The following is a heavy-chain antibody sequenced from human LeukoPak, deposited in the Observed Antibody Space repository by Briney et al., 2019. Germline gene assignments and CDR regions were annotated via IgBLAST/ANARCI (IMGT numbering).Heavy chain of an antibody. V-gene: IGHV3-7*01. J-gene: IGHJ4*02. CDR2: IKQDGSQR. Sequence: GGSLRLSCSASGFTFSDYWMTWVRQAPGKGPEWVANIKQDGSQRYYVDSVRGRFTISRDNAKNSLFLQMNGLRAEDTAVYYCARRGGSSSRRSPIDYWGQGTLVTVSS. CDR1: GFTFSDYW. D-gene: IGHD6-6*01. CDR3: ARRGGSSSRRSPIDY.